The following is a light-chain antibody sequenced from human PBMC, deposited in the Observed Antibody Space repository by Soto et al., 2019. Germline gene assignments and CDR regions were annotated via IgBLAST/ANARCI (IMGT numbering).Light chain of an antibody. CDR2: CAS. J-gene: IGKJ1*01. Sequence: DIVMTQSPDSLAVSLGERATINGKSSQSVLYSSNNKNYLAWYQQKPGQPPKLLIYCASTRESGVPDRFSGSGSGTDSTLTISSLQAEDVAVYYCQQYYSTHPKFGQGTKVDLK. CDR1: QSVLYSSNNKNY. CDR3: QQYYSTHPK. V-gene: IGKV4-1*01.